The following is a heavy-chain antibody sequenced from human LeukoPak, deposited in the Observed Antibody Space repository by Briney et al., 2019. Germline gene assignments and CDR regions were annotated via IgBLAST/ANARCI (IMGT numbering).Heavy chain of an antibody. CDR1: GFTFSSYG. CDR2: ILNDGSQE. V-gene: IGHV3-33*01. D-gene: IGHD3-16*01. J-gene: IGHJ3*02. Sequence: GRSLRLSCAASGFTFSSYGLHWVRQAPGKGLEWVAVILNDGSQEKYADSVKGRFTISRDNSKNTLFLQMNSLRAEDTAVYYCARDDALGDNALDIWGQGTMVTVSS. CDR3: ARDDALGDNALDI.